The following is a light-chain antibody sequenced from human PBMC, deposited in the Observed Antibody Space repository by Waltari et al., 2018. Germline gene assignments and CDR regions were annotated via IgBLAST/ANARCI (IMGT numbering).Light chain of an antibody. CDR1: QSIDSW. CDR3: QQDRSYKS. CDR2: KAS. J-gene: IGKJ1*01. V-gene: IGKV1-5*03. Sequence: DIQLTPSPSTLSASVGDTVTLTFRASQSIDSWLAGYQQKPGKASNSLFQKASTLEAGVSSRVSGSGDGTEFTLTISSLQSDDSATYYCQQDRSYKSFGQGTKVEIK.